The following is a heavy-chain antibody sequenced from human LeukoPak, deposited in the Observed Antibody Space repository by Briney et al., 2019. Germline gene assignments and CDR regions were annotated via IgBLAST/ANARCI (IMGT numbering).Heavy chain of an antibody. D-gene: IGHD3-9*01. CDR3: ARVARYYDILTGNRYYFDY. CDR2: INHSGSN. J-gene: IGHJ4*02. V-gene: IGHV4-34*01. CDR1: GGSLSGYY. Sequence: PSETLSLTCAVYGGSLSGYYWSWLRQHPGKGQEWIGEINHSGSNNYNPSLKSRDTISVDTSKNQFSLKLSSVTAADTAVYYCARVARYYDILTGNRYYFDYWGQGTLVTVSS.